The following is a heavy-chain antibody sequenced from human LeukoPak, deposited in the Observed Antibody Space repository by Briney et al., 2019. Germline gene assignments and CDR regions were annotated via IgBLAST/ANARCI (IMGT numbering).Heavy chain of an antibody. D-gene: IGHD3-10*01. J-gene: IGHJ6*03. V-gene: IGHV4-34*01. CDR3: ARLGSVGYYNYQYMDI. Sequence: PSETLSLTCAVYGGSFSGYYWSWIRQPPGKGLEWIGEINDIGNTNYDPSLRSRVTISVDTSRSQFSLSLTSATAADTAVYFCARLGSVGYYNYQYMDIWGNGTTVTVSS. CDR1: GGSFSGYY. CDR2: INDIGNT.